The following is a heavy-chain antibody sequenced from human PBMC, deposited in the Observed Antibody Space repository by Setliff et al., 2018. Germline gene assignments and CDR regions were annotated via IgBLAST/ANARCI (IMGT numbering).Heavy chain of an antibody. Sequence: GASVKVSCKASGYTFTSYGISWVRQAPGQGLEWMGWISAYNGNTNYAQKFQGRVTITADKSTSTAYMELSSLRSEDTAVYYCARVIGGLRSHLASLDYWGQGTQVTVSS. J-gene: IGHJ4*02. CDR2: ISAYNGNT. CDR1: GYTFTSYG. D-gene: IGHD4-17*01. CDR3: ARVIGGLRSHLASLDY. V-gene: IGHV1-18*01.